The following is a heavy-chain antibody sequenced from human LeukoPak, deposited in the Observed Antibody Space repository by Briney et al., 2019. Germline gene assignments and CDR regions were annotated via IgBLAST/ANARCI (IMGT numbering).Heavy chain of an antibody. Sequence: GSSVKVSCKASGGTFSSYAISWVRQAPGQGLEWMGGIIPIFGTANYAQKFQGRVTITTDESTSTAYMELSSLRSEDTAVYYCARGVAYSSSRAYYYYYMDVWGKGTTVTVSS. CDR1: GGTFSSYA. CDR3: ARGVAYSSSRAYYYYYMDV. D-gene: IGHD6-6*01. J-gene: IGHJ6*03. V-gene: IGHV1-69*05. CDR2: IIPIFGTA.